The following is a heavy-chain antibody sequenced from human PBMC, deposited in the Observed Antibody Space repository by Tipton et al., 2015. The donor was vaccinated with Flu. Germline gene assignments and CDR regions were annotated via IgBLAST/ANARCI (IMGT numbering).Heavy chain of an antibody. J-gene: IGHJ4*02. Sequence: QLVQSGAEVKKPGASVKVSCKASGYTFTGYYMHWLRQAPGQGLEWMGWINPNSGGTNYAQKFQGRVTMTRDTSISTAYMELSRLRSDDPAVYYCARARYCSSPSCYSGFDYWGQGPLVTVSS. CDR2: INPNSGGT. CDR1: GYTFTGYY. CDR3: ARARYCSSPSCYSGFDY. V-gene: IGHV1-2*02. D-gene: IGHD2-2*01.